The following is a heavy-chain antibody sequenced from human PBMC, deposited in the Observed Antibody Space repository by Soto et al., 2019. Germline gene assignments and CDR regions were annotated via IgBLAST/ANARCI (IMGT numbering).Heavy chain of an antibody. CDR3: ARVNGIVTGTIYYFDY. Sequence: SETLSLTCTVSGGSISSGDYYRSWIRQPPGKGLEWIGYIYYSGSTYYNPSLKSRVTISVDTSKNQFSLKLSSVTAADTAVYYCARVNGIVTGTIYYFDYWGQGTLVTVSS. D-gene: IGHD1-20*01. V-gene: IGHV4-30-4*01. J-gene: IGHJ4*02. CDR2: IYYSGST. CDR1: GGSISSGDYY.